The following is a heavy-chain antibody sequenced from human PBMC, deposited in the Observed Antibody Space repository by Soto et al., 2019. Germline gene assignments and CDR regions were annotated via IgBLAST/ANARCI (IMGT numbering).Heavy chain of an antibody. CDR2: ISGYNGNT. CDR3: ARDLVVSGPVDV. J-gene: IGHJ4*02. Sequence: QVQLVQSGAEVKKPGASVKVSCKASGYTFTSYGISWVRQAPGQGLEWMGWISGYNGNTHDAQKVQGRVTMTTDSSTSTVYMELRSLRPDDTAVYYCARDLVVSGPVDVWGQGTLVTGSS. D-gene: IGHD2-2*01. CDR1: GYTFTSYG. V-gene: IGHV1-18*01.